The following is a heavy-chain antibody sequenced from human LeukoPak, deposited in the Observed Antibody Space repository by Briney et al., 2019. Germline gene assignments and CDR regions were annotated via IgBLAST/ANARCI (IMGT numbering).Heavy chain of an antibody. CDR3: AKLDGPGYSSGWYNDI. Sequence: SVKVSCKTSGGTLSNYAFSWVRQAPGQGLEWMGGIIPMFGTADYAQKFQGRVTLTADEFTSTAYKELTSLRSEDTAVYYCAKLDGPGYSSGWYNDIWGQGTMVTVSS. D-gene: IGHD6-19*01. J-gene: IGHJ3*02. V-gene: IGHV1-69*13. CDR1: GGTLSNYA. CDR2: IIPMFGTA.